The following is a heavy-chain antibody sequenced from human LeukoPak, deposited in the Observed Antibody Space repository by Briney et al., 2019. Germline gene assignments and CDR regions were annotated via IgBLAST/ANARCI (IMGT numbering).Heavy chain of an antibody. CDR1: GFTFSSYW. D-gene: IGHD4-17*01. Sequence: GGSLRLSCAASGFTFSSYWMHWVRQAPGKGLVWVSRINSDGSSTSYADSVKGRSTISRDNAKNTLYLQMNSLRAEDTAVYYCARVLRLPAGGFDPWGQGTLVTVSS. J-gene: IGHJ5*02. CDR3: ARVLRLPAGGFDP. V-gene: IGHV3-74*01. CDR2: INSDGSST.